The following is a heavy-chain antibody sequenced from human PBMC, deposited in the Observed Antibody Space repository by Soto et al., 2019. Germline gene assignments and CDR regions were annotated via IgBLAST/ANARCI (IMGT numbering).Heavy chain of an antibody. Sequence: GASVKVSCKASGGTFSSYTISWVRQAPGQGLEWMGRIIPILGIANYAQKFQGRVTITADKSTSTAYMELSSLRSEDTAVYYCASGYCSSTSCYVSDYWGQGNLVTVSS. CDR3: ASGYCSSTSCYVSDY. D-gene: IGHD2-2*01. J-gene: IGHJ4*02. CDR2: IIPILGIA. CDR1: GGTFSSYT. V-gene: IGHV1-69*02.